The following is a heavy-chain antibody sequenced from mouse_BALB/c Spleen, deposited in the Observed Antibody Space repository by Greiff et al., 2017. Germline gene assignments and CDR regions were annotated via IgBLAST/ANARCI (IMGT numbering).Heavy chain of an antibody. Sequence: DVKLVESGGGLVQPGGSLKLSCAASGFTFSSYGMSWVRQTPDKRLELVATINSNGGSTYYPDSVKGRFTISRDNAKNTLYLQMSSLKSEDTAMYYCAREGYGSRSFAYWGQGTLVTVSA. D-gene: IGHD1-1*01. V-gene: IGHV5-6-3*01. J-gene: IGHJ3*01. CDR1: GFTFSSYG. CDR2: INSNGGST. CDR3: AREGYGSRSFAY.